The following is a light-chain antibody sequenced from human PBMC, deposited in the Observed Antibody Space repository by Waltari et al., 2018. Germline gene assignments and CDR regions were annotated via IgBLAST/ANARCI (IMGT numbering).Light chain of an antibody. CDR2: KNK. CDR1: SSNIGNNY. CDR3: AAWDDSLSRVI. J-gene: IGLJ2*01. Sequence: QSVLTQPPSASGTPGQRVTISCSGSSSNIGNNYVYWYQEFPGTAPKLLIFKNKQRASGVPDRFSGSKSGTSMSLAISGLRTEDEADYYCAAWDDSLSRVIFGGGTKLTVL. V-gene: IGLV1-47*01.